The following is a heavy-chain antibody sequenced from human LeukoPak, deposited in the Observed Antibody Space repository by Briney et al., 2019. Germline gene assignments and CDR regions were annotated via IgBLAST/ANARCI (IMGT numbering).Heavy chain of an antibody. CDR1: GHTFTSYG. CDR3: ARDWVTPRYYFDY. D-gene: IGHD4-23*01. J-gene: IGHJ4*02. CDR2: ISAYNGNT. V-gene: IGHV1-18*01. Sequence: ASVKVSCKASGHTFTSYGFSWVRQAPGQGLEWMGWISAYNGNTNYAQKIQGRVTMTTDTSTSTAYMELRSLRSDDTAVYYCARDWVTPRYYFDYWGQGTLVTVSS.